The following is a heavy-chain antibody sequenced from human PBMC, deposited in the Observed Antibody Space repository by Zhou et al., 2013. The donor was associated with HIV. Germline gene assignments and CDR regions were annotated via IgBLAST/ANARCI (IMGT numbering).Heavy chain of an antibody. Sequence: QVQLVQSGAEVKKPGASVKVSCKASGYTFTSYAMHWVRQAPGQRLEWMGWINTNNGITNYAQKLQGRVTMTTDTSTTTAYMELRSLRFDDTAVYYCARGVYGDFWGQGTLVTVXS. D-gene: IGHD4-17*01. V-gene: IGHV1-3*04. CDR1: GYTFTSYA. J-gene: IGHJ4*02. CDR2: INTNNGIT. CDR3: ARGVYGDF.